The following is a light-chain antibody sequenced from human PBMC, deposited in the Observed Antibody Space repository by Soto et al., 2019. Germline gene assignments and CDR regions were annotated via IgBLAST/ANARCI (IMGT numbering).Light chain of an antibody. CDR1: SSDVGTYNS. J-gene: IGLJ2*01. CDR3: YSYAGRAL. Sequence: QPASVSGSLGQSITISCTGTSSDVGTYNSVSWYQQHPGKAPKLIVYEAHKRPSGVSNRFSVSKSGNTASLTISGLQAEDEADYYCYSYAGRALFGGGTKVTV. V-gene: IGLV2-23*01. CDR2: EAH.